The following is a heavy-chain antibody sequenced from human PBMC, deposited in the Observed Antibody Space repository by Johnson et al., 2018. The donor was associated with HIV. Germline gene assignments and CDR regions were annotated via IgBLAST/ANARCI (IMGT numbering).Heavy chain of an antibody. J-gene: IGHJ3*02. CDR3: ARAVCRGGRCYSHDAFDI. CDR2: IGTAGDT. Sequence: VQLVESGGGLKQPGGSLRLSCAASGFTFSSYDMHWVRQATGKGLEWVSTIGTAGDTYYPGSVKGRFTVSREDVKNSLYLQMNSLRAGDTALYYCARAVCRGGRCYSHDAFDIWGQGTMVTVSS. CDR1: GFTFSSYD. D-gene: IGHD2-15*01. V-gene: IGHV3-13*01.